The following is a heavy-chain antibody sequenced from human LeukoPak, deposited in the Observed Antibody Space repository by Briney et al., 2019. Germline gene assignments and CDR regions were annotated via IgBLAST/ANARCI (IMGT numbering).Heavy chain of an antibody. CDR3: ARAQQQSIAVAGGDFDY. CDR2: IYYSGST. D-gene: IGHD6-19*01. J-gene: IGHJ4*02. V-gene: IGHV4-39*07. CDR1: GGSISSSSYY. Sequence: PSETLSLTCTVSGGSISSSSYYWGWIRQPPGKGLEWIGSIYYSGSTYYNPSLKSRVTISVDTSKNQFSLKLSSVTAADTAVYYCARAQQQSIAVAGGDFDYWGQGTLVTVSS.